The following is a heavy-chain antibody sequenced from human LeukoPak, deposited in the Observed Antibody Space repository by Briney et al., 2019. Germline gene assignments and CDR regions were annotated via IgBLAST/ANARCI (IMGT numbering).Heavy chain of an antibody. V-gene: IGHV4-59*12. CDR1: GGSIISYY. Sequence: SETLSLTCTVSGGSIISYYWIWIRQAPGKGLEWIGYIFYGGHSNYNPSLRSRATISADSSRNQFSLQLSSVTAADTAVYYCAKDQNYYGPGDTPFDSWGQGTLVTVSS. J-gene: IGHJ4*02. CDR3: AKDQNYYGPGDTPFDS. CDR2: IFYGGHS. D-gene: IGHD3-10*01.